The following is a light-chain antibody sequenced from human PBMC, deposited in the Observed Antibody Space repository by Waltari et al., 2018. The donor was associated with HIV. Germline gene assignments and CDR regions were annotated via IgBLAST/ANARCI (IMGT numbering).Light chain of an antibody. Sequence: QSALTQPASVSGSPGQSITITCTGTSSDIGDYNYFSWYQQYPGKAPKLMINEVSNRPSGVSNRFSGSKSGNTASLTISGLQAEDEADYYCSSYTSSATGVFGGGTKLTVL. CDR1: SSDIGDYNY. J-gene: IGLJ2*01. CDR2: EVS. CDR3: SSYTSSATGV. V-gene: IGLV2-14*01.